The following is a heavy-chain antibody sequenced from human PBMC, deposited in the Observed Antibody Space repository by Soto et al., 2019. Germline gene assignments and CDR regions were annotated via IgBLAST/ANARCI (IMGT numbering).Heavy chain of an antibody. J-gene: IGHJ4*02. Sequence: QVQLVQSGTEVKKPGASVKLSCKASGYNFLDFYIHWVRQAPGQGLEWMGFINPSGGGTTYAQQFQGRLTMTRDTSTSTVYMELISLRSEDTAIYYCARDKPFSAGYWGQGTLVT. CDR3: ARDKPFSAGY. CDR2: INPSGGGT. V-gene: IGHV1-46*01. CDR1: GYNFLDFY. D-gene: IGHD3-3*02.